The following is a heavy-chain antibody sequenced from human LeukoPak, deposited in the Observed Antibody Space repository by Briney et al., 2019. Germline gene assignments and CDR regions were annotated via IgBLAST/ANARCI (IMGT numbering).Heavy chain of an antibody. J-gene: IGHJ4*02. CDR3: ARDPPWLVPHLEGLLDY. V-gene: IGHV1-18*01. CDR2: ISAYNGNT. CDR1: GYTFTGYG. Sequence: ASVKVSCKASGYTFTGYGISWVRQAPGQGLEWMGWISAYNGNTNYAQKLQGRVTMTTDTSTSTAYMELRSLRSDDTAVYYCARDPPWLVPHLEGLLDYWGQGTLVTVSS. D-gene: IGHD6-19*01.